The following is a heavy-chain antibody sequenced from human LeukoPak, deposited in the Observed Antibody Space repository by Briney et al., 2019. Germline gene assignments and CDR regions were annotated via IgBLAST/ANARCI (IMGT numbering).Heavy chain of an antibody. D-gene: IGHD6-19*01. CDR1: GGSISIGSYY. Sequence: SETLSLTCTVSGGSISIGSYYWGWIRQPPGKGLEWIGSIYYSGSTYYNPSLKSRVTISVDTSKNQFSLKLSSVTAADTAVYYCARIPSYSSGWYVAWDGELPDYWGQGTLVTVSS. CDR2: IYYSGST. V-gene: IGHV4-39*01. CDR3: ARIPSYSSGWYVAWDGELPDY. J-gene: IGHJ4*02.